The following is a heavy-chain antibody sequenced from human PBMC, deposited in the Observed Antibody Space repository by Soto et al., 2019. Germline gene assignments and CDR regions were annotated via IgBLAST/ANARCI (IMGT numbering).Heavy chain of an antibody. J-gene: IGHJ4*02. D-gene: IGHD4-17*01. Sequence: QVQLQESGPGLVKPSQTLSLTCTVSGGSIHSGDYYWTWNRLSPGKGLEYIGYISYSGITYYNPSLESRLSISADSSKNQFALKLSSVTAADMAGYYCDEDQGKKLRWFYWGLGALVTVSS. CDR1: GGSIHSGDYY. CDR2: ISYSGIT. V-gene: IGHV4-30-4*01. CDR3: DEDQGKKLRWFY.